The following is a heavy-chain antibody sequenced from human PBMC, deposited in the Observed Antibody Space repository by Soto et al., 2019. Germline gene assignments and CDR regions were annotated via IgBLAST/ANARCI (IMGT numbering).Heavy chain of an antibody. CDR3: AGYNNWNDALDY. Sequence: SETLSLTCTVSGGSISSSSYYWGWIRQPPGKGLEWIGSIYYSGSTYYNTSLKSRATISVDTSKNQLSLKLSSVTAADTAVYYCAGYNNWNDALDYWGQGTLVTVSS. V-gene: IGHV4-39*01. CDR2: IYYSGST. J-gene: IGHJ4*02. D-gene: IGHD1-20*01. CDR1: GGSISSSSYY.